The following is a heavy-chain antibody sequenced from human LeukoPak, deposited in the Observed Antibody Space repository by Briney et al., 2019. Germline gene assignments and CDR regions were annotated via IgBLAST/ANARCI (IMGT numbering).Heavy chain of an antibody. J-gene: IGHJ4*02. Sequence: SCKASGYTFTSYGISWVRQAPGKGLEWVGRIKSKTDGGTTDYAAPVKGRFTISRDDSKNTLYLQMNSLKTEDTAVYYCTTPLASVYWGQGTLVTVSS. V-gene: IGHV3-15*01. D-gene: IGHD5/OR15-5a*01. CDR1: GYTFTSYG. CDR2: IKSKTDGGTT. CDR3: TTPLASVY.